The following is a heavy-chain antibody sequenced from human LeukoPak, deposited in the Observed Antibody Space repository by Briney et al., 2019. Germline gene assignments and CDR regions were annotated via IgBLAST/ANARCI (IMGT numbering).Heavy chain of an antibody. CDR1: GFTFSSYA. J-gene: IGHJ3*02. D-gene: IGHD6-13*01. Sequence: GGSLRLSCAASGFTFSSYAMSWVRQAPGKGLEWVSAIRGSGGSTYYADSVKGRFTISRDNSKNTLYLQMNSLRAEDTAVYYCAKDLSSSWFNDAFDIWGQGTMVTVSS. V-gene: IGHV3-23*01. CDR2: IRGSGGST. CDR3: AKDLSSSWFNDAFDI.